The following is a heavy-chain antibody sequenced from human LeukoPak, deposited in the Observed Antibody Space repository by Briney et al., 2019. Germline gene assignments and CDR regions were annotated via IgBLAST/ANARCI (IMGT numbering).Heavy chain of an antibody. CDR3: AKDSGYSGYDYDAFDI. D-gene: IGHD5-12*01. CDR2: ISWNSGSI. CDR1: GFTLSVYA. Sequence: RRCLRLSSAASGFTLSVYAMRSVSAAPGEGLGRVSGISWNSGSIGYADSVKGRFTISRDNAKNSLYLQMNSLRAEDMALYYCAKDSGYSGYDYDAFDIWGQGTMVTVSS. J-gene: IGHJ3*02. V-gene: IGHV3-9*03.